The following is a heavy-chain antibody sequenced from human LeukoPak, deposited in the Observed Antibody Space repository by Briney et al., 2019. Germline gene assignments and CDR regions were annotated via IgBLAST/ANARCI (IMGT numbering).Heavy chain of an antibody. CDR2: IYYSGST. Sequence: PSETLSLTCTVSGGSISSSSYYWGWIRQPPGKGLEWIGSIYYSGSTYYNPSLKSRVTISVDTSKNQFSLKLSSVTAADTAVYYCAALSVNVAGSYYFDYWGQGTLVTVSS. V-gene: IGHV4-39*07. CDR1: GGSISSSSYY. D-gene: IGHD4-17*01. J-gene: IGHJ4*02. CDR3: AALSVNVAGSYYFDY.